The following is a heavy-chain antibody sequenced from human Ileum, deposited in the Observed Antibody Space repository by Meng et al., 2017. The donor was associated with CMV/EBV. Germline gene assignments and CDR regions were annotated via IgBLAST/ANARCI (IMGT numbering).Heavy chain of an antibody. CDR2: IYYNGNT. J-gene: IGHJ4*02. CDR1: GSAYTSNNYY. CDR3: ARDITGSHFDH. D-gene: IGHD1-20*01. Sequence: QGAGPGLGKPTAARSLTGTCTGSAYTSNNYYLGWIRQPPGKWLEWIGSIYYNGNTPYNPSLKRRVTISLDTSKNQFSLRLSSVTAADTAVYYCARDITGSHFDHWGQGVLVTVSS. V-gene: IGHV4-39*07.